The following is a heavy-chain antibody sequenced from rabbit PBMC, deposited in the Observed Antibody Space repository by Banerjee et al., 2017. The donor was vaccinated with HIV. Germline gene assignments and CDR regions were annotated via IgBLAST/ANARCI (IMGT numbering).Heavy chain of an antibody. V-gene: IGHV1S40*01. CDR2: IYAGSYSNT. D-gene: IGHD6-1*01. J-gene: IGHJ4*01. CDR1: GFSFSSYYD. Sequence: QSLEESGGDLVKPGASLTLTCTASGFSFSSYYDMCWVRQAPGKGLEWIACIYAGSYSNTYYASWAKGRFTISRTSSTTVTLQMTSLTAADTATYFCARGAFYAGYAGYGYATAFDLWGPGTLVTVS. CDR3: ARGAFYAGYAGYGYATAFDL.